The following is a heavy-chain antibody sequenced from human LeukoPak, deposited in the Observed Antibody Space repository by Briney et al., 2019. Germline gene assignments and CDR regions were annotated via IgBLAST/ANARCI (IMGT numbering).Heavy chain of an antibody. CDR2: ITGGGGTT. Sequence: GGSLRLSCVASGFTFSSYWMSWVRQAPGKGLQWVSAITGGGGTTYYADSVKGRFTISRDNSKNMLYLQMNSLRAEDTAVYYCAKMQGYFDYWGQGTLVPVSS. CDR1: GFTFSSYW. J-gene: IGHJ4*02. CDR3: AKMQGYFDY. V-gene: IGHV3-23*01.